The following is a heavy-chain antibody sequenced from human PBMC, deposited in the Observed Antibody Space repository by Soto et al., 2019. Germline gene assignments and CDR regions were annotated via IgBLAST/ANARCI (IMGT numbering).Heavy chain of an antibody. Sequence: QIQLVESGGDVVQPGTSLRLSCAASGFNFGFFGMHWVRQAPGKGLEGVAFISGDGINTQYADSVRGRFTLSRDYSRKTMYLQMDSLRDEDTALYYCARGNLSFDFDSWGLGTLVTVSS. CDR2: ISGDGINT. J-gene: IGHJ4*02. D-gene: IGHD1-26*01. CDR1: GFNFGFFG. V-gene: IGHV3-30*03. CDR3: ARGNLSFDFDS.